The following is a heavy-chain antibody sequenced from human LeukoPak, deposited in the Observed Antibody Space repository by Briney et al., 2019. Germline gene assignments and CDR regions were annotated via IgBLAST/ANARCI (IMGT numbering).Heavy chain of an antibody. CDR2: ISGSGTNT. CDR1: GFTFSSYA. D-gene: IGHD3-22*01. J-gene: IGHJ4*02. V-gene: IGHV3-23*01. CDR3: AKSIIPVIALNYFDY. Sequence: GGSLRLSCAASGFTFSSYAMSWVRQAPGKGLEWVSTISGSGTNTYYADSVKGRFTISRDNSKNTLYLQVNSLRAEDTAVYYCAKSIIPVIALNYFDYWGQGTLVTVSS.